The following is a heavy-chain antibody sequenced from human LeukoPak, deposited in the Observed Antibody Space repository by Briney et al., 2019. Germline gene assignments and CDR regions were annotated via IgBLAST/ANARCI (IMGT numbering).Heavy chain of an antibody. CDR1: GFTFSSYS. V-gene: IGHV3-23*01. D-gene: IGHD6-13*01. CDR2: ISGSGGST. CDR3: ATSQAVEGYLFDY. Sequence: PGGSLRLSCAASGFTFSSYSMNWVRQAPGKGLEWVSAISGSGGSTYYADSVKGRFTISRDNSKNTLYLQMNSLRAEDTAVYYCATSQAVEGYLFDYWGQGTLVTVSS. J-gene: IGHJ4*02.